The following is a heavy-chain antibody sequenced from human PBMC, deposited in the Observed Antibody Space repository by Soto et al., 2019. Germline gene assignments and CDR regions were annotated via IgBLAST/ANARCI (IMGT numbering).Heavy chain of an antibody. Sequence: EVQLLESGGGLVQPGGSLRLSCAASGFTFSSNAMSWVRQAPGKGLEWASAISGSGGGTYYEDSVNGRFTISRDNSKNTLYLQMNILRAEDTAVYYCANDLNTAVDLHRDNWFDPWGQVTLVTVSS. J-gene: IGHJ5*02. D-gene: IGHD2-21*01. V-gene: IGHV3-23*01. CDR1: GFTFSSNA. CDR2: ISGSGGGT. CDR3: ANDLNTAVDLHRDNWFDP.